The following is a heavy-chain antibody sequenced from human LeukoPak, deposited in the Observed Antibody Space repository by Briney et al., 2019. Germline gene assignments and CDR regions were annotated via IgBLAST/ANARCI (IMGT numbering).Heavy chain of an antibody. J-gene: IGHJ6*03. CDR2: INPSGGST. CDR3: AREGGIAARQGYMDV. D-gene: IGHD6-6*01. Sequence: ASVKVSCKASGYTFTGYYMHWVRQAPGQGLEWMGIINPSGGSTSYAQEFQGRVTMTRDTSTTTVYMELSSLRSEDTAVYYCAREGGIAARQGYMDVWGKGTTVTVSS. V-gene: IGHV1-46*01. CDR1: GYTFTGYY.